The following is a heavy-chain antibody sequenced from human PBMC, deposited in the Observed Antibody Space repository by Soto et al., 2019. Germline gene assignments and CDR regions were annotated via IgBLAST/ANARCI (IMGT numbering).Heavy chain of an antibody. D-gene: IGHD2-15*01. Sequence: GGSLRLSCAASGFSFRNFEMNWVRQAPGKGLEWVSYIDATSNIIYYADSVKGRFTISRDNSKNSLFLQMNSLRAEDTALYYCARDRWHAIHYPGAFDIWGRGTMVTVSS. CDR1: GFSFRNFE. CDR2: IDATSNII. J-gene: IGHJ3*02. CDR3: ARDRWHAIHYPGAFDI. V-gene: IGHV3-48*03.